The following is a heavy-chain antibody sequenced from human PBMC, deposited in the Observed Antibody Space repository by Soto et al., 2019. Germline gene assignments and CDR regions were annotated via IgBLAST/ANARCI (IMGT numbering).Heavy chain of an antibody. V-gene: IGHV4-30-2*01. J-gene: IGHJ5*02. Sequence: ASGTLSLTCAVSGGSISSGGYSWSWLRQPPGKGLEWIGYIYHSGSTYYNPSLKSRVTISVDRSKNQFSLKLSSVTAADTAVYYCARVPSPWGQGTLVTVSS. CDR2: IYHSGST. CDR3: ARVPSP. CDR1: GGSISSGGYS.